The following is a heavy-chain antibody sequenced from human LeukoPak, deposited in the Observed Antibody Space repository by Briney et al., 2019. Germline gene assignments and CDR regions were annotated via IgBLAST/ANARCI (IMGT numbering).Heavy chain of an antibody. J-gene: IGHJ6*03. Sequence: PGGSLRLSCAASGFTFSSYSMNWVRQAPGKGLEWVSSISSSSSYIYYADSVKGRFTIFRDNAKNSLYLQMNSLRAEDTAVYYCARDTSTSLYYYYYMDVWGKGTTVTVSS. CDR3: ARDTSTSLYYYYYMDV. D-gene: IGHD2-2*01. V-gene: IGHV3-21*01. CDR1: GFTFSSYS. CDR2: ISSSSSYI.